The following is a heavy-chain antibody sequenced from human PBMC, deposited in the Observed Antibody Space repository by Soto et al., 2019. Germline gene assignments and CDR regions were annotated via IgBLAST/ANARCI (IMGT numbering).Heavy chain of an antibody. Sequence: PAETLSLTCTVSGGSLNRGYCWSWNRQHPGKGLEWIGYIYYSGSANYNPSLKGRVTMSVDTSTNQFSLKLSAVTAADTAVYYCASLFNYYDSSGYAEYYFDHWGQGTLVTVSS. CDR1: GGSLNRGYC. CDR3: ASLFNYYDSSGYAEYYFDH. J-gene: IGHJ4*02. V-gene: IGHV4-31*03. D-gene: IGHD3-22*01. CDR2: IYYSGSA.